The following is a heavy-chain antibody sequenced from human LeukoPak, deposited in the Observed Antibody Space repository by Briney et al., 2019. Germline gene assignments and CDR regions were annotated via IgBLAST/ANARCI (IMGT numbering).Heavy chain of an antibody. CDR1: GFTFSSYW. CDR3: VRERDVDIVVVCLDF. D-gene: IGHD2-15*01. J-gene: IGHJ4*02. CDR2: IKQDGSEK. Sequence: GGSLRLSCAASGFTFSSYWMSWVRQAPGKGREWVANIKQDGSEKYYVDSVKGRFTISRDNAKNSLYLQMNSLRAEDTAVYYCVRERDVDIVVVCLDFWGQGTLVTVFS. V-gene: IGHV3-7*01.